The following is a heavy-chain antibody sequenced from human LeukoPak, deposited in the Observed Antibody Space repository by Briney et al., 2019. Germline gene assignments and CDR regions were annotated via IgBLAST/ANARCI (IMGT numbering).Heavy chain of an antibody. Sequence: WINPNSGGTNYAQKFQGRVTMTRDTSISTAYMELSRLRSADTAVYYCARIRYSGSSDAFDIWGQGTMVTVSS. J-gene: IGHJ3*02. CDR2: INPNSGGT. V-gene: IGHV1-2*02. CDR3: ARIRYSGSSDAFDI. D-gene: IGHD1-26*01.